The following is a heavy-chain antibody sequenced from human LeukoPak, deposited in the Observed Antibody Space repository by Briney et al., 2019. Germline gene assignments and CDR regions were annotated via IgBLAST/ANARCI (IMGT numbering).Heavy chain of an antibody. CDR3: ARGPQFCSGGSCYGYYFDY. J-gene: IGHJ4*02. CDR2: ISSSGSYI. Sequence: GGSLRLSCAASGFTFSSYSMNRARQPPGKGLEWVSSISSSGSYIYYADSVKGRFSISRDSAKNSLYLQMNSLRAEDTAVYYCARGPQFCSGGSCYGYYFDYWGQGTLVTVSS. CDR1: GFTFSSYS. D-gene: IGHD2-15*01. V-gene: IGHV3-21*01.